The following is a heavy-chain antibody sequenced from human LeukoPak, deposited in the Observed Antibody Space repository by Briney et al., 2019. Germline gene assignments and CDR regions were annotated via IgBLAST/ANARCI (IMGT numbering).Heavy chain of an antibody. J-gene: IGHJ4*02. CDR3: AREPPSDIVVVPAAMGYFDY. Sequence: ASVKVSCKASGYTFTSYYMHWVRQAPGQGLEWMGIINPSGGSTSYAQKFQGRVTMTRDTSTSTVFMELSSLRSEDTAVYYCAREPPSDIVVVPAAMGYFDYWGQGTLVTVSS. CDR2: INPSGGST. D-gene: IGHD2-2*01. V-gene: IGHV1-46*01. CDR1: GYTFTSYY.